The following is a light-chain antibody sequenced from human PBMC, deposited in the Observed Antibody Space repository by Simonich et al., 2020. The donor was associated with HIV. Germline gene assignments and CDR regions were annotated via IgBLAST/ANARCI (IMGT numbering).Light chain of an antibody. Sequence: QSALTQPASVSESPGQSITISCPGTRSAVGGYDYVSWYQHHPGKAPKLMIYNVSKRPSGVSNRFSGFKSGNAASLTIAGLQAEDEADYYCSSYTSGSTLVFGGGTKLTVL. V-gene: IGLV2-14*03. CDR2: NVS. J-gene: IGLJ3*02. CDR1: RSAVGGYDY. CDR3: SSYTSGSTLV.